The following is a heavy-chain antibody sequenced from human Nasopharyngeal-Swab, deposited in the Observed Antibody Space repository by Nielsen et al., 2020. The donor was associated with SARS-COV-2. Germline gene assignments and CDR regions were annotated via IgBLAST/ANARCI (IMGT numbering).Heavy chain of an antibody. CDR1: GGSISSGGYY. CDR3: ARVSGTNYSYGMDV. D-gene: IGHD1-7*01. J-gene: IGHJ6*02. CDR2: IYYSGST. V-gene: IGHV4-31*03. Sequence: SETLSLTCTVSGGSISSGGYYWSWIRQHPGKGLERIGYIYYSGSTYYNPSLKSRLTISVDTSPNQFSLNLSSVTAADTAAYYCARVSGTNYSYGMDVWGQGTTVTVSS.